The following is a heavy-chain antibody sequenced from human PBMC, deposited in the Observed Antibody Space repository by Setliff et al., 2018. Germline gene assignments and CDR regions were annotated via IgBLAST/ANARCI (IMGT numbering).Heavy chain of an antibody. D-gene: IGHD7-27*01. CDR1: GFTFSTYW. Sequence: GSLRLSCAASGFTFSTYWMHWVRQAPGKGLEWVSYISGSSNTIYYADSVQGRFTISRDNSKNTLYLQMNSLRAADTAVYYCAKGNPLPLTGDYWYFDLWGRGTLVTVSS. CDR2: ISGSSNTI. CDR3: AKGNPLPLTGDYWYFDL. J-gene: IGHJ2*01. V-gene: IGHV3-48*01.